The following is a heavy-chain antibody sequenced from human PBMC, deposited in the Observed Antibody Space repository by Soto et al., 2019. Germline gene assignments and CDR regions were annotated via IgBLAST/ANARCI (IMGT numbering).Heavy chain of an antibody. V-gene: IGHV4-30-4*01. CDR1: GGSISSGDYY. CDR2: IYYSGST. J-gene: IGHJ4*02. CDR3: ARGGDYGAVFDY. D-gene: IGHD4-17*01. Sequence: PSETLSLTCTVSGGSISSGDYYWSWIRQPPGKGLEWIGYIYYSGSTYYNPPLKSRVTISVDTSKNQFSLKLSSVTAADTAVYYCARGGDYGAVFDYWGQGTLVSVSS.